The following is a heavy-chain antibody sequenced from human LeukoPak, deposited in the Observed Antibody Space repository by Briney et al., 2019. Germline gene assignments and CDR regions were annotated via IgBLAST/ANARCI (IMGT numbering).Heavy chain of an antibody. CDR3: AREYYYYDSSGYSPRGMDV. CDR1: GFTFSNYE. J-gene: IGHJ6*02. V-gene: IGHV3-48*03. CDR2: ISSSGSTI. Sequence: PGGSLRLSCAASGFTFSNYEMNWVRQAPGEGLEWFSYISSSGSTIYYADSVKGRFTISRDNAKHLLYLQMNSLRVEDTAVYYCAREYYYYDSSGYSPRGMDVWGQGTTVTVS. D-gene: IGHD3-22*01.